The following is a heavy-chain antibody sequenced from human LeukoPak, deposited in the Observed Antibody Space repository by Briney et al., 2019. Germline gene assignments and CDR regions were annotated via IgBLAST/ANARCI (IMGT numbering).Heavy chain of an antibody. CDR1: GFTVSSNY. Sequence: GGSLRLSCAASGFTVSSNYMSWVRQAPGKGLEWVSVIYSGGTTNYADSVKGRFTISRDNSKNTLYLQMNSLRVEDTAVYYCARGNRDLNAFDMWGQETMVTVSS. CDR2: IYSGGTT. J-gene: IGHJ3*02. CDR3: ARGNRDLNAFDM. D-gene: IGHD1-14*01. V-gene: IGHV3-53*01.